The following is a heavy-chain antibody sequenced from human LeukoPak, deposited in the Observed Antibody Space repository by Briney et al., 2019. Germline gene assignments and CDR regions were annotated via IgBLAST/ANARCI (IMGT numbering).Heavy chain of an antibody. Sequence: SETLSLTCTVSGGSISSGDYYWSWIRQPPGKGLEWIGYIYYSGSTYYNPSLKSRVTISVDTSKNQFSLKLSSVTAADTAMYYCSRGSWEVEDSWGQGTLVTVSS. CDR2: IYYSGST. J-gene: IGHJ4*02. D-gene: IGHD1-26*01. CDR3: SRGSWEVEDS. V-gene: IGHV4-30-4*01. CDR1: GGSISSGDYY.